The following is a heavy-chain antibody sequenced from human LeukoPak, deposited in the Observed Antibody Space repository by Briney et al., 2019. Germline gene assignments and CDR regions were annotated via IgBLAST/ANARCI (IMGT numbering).Heavy chain of an antibody. CDR3: AREGSSSSWYGRDY. CDR2: ISAYNGNT. D-gene: IGHD6-13*01. V-gene: IGHV1-18*01. J-gene: IGHJ4*02. Sequence: ASVKVSCKASGYTFTSYGISWVRQAPGQGLEWMGWISAYNGNTNYAQKLQGRVTMTTDTSTSTAYMELRSLGSDDTAVYYCAREGSSSSWYGRDYWGQGTLVTVSS. CDR1: GYTFTSYG.